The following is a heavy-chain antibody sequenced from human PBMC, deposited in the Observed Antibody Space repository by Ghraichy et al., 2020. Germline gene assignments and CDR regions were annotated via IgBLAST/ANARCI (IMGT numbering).Heavy chain of an antibody. CDR3: ARGYGGTFDY. D-gene: IGHD4-23*01. J-gene: IGHJ4*02. CDR2: ISHGGDT. V-gene: IGHV4-30-2*06. CDR1: GDSISSRGYS. Sequence: SETLSLTCAVSGDSISSRGYSWNWIRQSPGKGLEWIGYISHGGDTSYNPSLKSRVIVSVDRSKNQFSLRLCSVTAADTAVYYCARGYGGTFDYWGQGTLVTVSS.